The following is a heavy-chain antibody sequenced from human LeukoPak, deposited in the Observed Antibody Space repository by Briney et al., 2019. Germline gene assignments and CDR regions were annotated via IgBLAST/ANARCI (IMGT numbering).Heavy chain of an antibody. J-gene: IGHJ4*02. CDR1: GFTFSSYA. CDR2: INGSGGST. CDR3: AKHRGYDFWSGYWNYFDY. D-gene: IGHD3-3*01. V-gene: IGHV3-23*01. Sequence: GGSLRLSCAASGFTFSSYAMSWVRQAPGKGLEWVSAINGSGGSTYYADSVKGRFTISRDNSKNTLYLQMNSLRAEDTAVYYCAKHRGYDFWSGYWNYFDYWGQGTLVTVSS.